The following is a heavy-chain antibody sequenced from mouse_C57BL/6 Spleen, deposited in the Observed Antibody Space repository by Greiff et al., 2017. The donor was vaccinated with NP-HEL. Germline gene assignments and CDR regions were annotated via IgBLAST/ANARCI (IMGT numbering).Heavy chain of an antibody. CDR2: ISDGGSYT. CDR1: GFTFSSYA. V-gene: IGHV5-4*03. Sequence: EVKLMESGGGLVKPGGSLKLSCAASGFTFSSYAMSWVRQTPEKRLEWVATISDGGSYTYYPDNVKGRFTISRDNAKNNLYLQMSHLKSEDTAMYYCANDYEFAYWGQGTLVTVSA. D-gene: IGHD2-4*01. J-gene: IGHJ3*01. CDR3: ANDYEFAY.